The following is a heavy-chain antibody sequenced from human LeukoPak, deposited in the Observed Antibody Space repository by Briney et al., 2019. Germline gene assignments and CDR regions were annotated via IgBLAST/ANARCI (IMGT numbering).Heavy chain of an antibody. CDR2: IYYSGTT. CDR1: GGSLSSSY. D-gene: IGHD3-10*01. V-gene: IGHV4-59*08. CDR3: ARVVTMVRGVISKNYYYYYGMDV. Sequence: SETLSLTCTVSGGSLSSSYWSWIRQPPGKGLDWIGYIYYSGTTSYSPSLKSRVTISVDTSKNQFSLKLSSVTAADTAVYYCARVVTMVRGVISKNYYYYYGMDVWGQGTMVTVSS. J-gene: IGHJ6*02.